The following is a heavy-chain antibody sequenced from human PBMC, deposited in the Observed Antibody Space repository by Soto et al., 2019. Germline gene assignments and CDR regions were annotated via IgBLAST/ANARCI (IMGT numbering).Heavy chain of an antibody. D-gene: IGHD3-9*01. Sequence: QITLKVSGPTLVNPTQTLTLTWTFSGFPLSTSGVGVGWIRQPPGKAMEWLAFIYWDKDKRYSPSLKSRPTIAQIASQTQKVLTMTTMHPVDTATNYSTHRSLRRYFDRLPRNYFNYWGQGTLVTVSS. CDR3: THRSLRRYFDRLPRNYFNY. CDR2: IYWDKDK. J-gene: IGHJ4*02. CDR1: GFPLSTSGVG. V-gene: IGHV2-5*02.